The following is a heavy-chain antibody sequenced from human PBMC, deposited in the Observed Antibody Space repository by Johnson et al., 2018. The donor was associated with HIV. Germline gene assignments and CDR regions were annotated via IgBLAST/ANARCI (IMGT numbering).Heavy chain of an antibody. J-gene: IGHJ3*02. V-gene: IGHV3-66*03. Sequence: VHLVESGGGLIQPGGSLRLSCAASGFTVSSNYMSWVRQAPGKGLEWVSAISGSGGSTYYADSVKGRFTISRDNSKNTLYLQMNSLRAEDTAVYYCARGLNCSNAVCLHAFDIWGQGTMVTVSS. D-gene: IGHD2-8*01. CDR1: GFTVSSNY. CDR3: ARGLNCSNAVCLHAFDI. CDR2: SGSGGST.